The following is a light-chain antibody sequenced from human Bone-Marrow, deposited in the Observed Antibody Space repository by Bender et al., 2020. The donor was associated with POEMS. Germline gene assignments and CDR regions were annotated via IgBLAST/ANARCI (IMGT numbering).Light chain of an antibody. CDR2: EVS. V-gene: IGLV2-14*02. CDR3: NSYAGSNTVV. Sequence: QSALTQPASVSGSPGQSITISCSGISSYVGTYNLVSWYQHHPGKAPKLMIYEVSNRPSGLSNRFSGSKSGTTASLTVSGLRAEDEADYYCNSYAGSNTVVFGGGTKLTVL. J-gene: IGLJ2*01. CDR1: SSYVGTYNL.